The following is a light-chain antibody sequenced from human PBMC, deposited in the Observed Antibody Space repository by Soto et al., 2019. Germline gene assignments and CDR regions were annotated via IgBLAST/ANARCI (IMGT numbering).Light chain of an antibody. CDR1: SSNIGAGYA. Sequence: QSVLTQPPSGAGAPGPGITLSFTGDSSNIGAGYAVHWYQHLPGTAPKLLIFDNNNRPSGVPDRFSGSKSGTSASLAITGLQAEDEADYYCQSFDSSLSVVVFGGGTKLTVL. CDR2: DNN. V-gene: IGLV1-40*01. CDR3: QSFDSSLSVVV. J-gene: IGLJ2*01.